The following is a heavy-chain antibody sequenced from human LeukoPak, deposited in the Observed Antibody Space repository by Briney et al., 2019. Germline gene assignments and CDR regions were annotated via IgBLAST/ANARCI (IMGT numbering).Heavy chain of an antibody. CDR2: ISGSGGST. CDR3: AKEVQKMATIGSFDY. CDR1: GFTFTSNA. Sequence: PGGSLRPSCAASGFTFTSNAMSWVRQAPGKGREWFSSISGSGGSTYYADSVKGRFTISRDNSKNPLYLQMNSLRAEDTAVYYCAKEVQKMATIGSFDYWGQGTLVTVSS. J-gene: IGHJ4*02. V-gene: IGHV3-23*01. D-gene: IGHD5-24*01.